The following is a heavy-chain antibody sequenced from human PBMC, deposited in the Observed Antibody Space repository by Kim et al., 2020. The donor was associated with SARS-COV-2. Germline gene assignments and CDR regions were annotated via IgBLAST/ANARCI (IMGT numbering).Heavy chain of an antibody. Sequence: GGSLRLSCAASGLGFSTFWMTWVRQAPGKGLEWVAHINPDGSEKDYVDSVKGRFTLSRDNAKYSLFLQMNSLRGEDTAVYYCSRGHSGLQNWGQGIMGTVPS. CDR3: SRGHSGLQN. CDR2: INPDGSEK. J-gene: IGHJ4*02. D-gene: IGHD1-1*01. CDR1: GLGFSTFW. V-gene: IGHV3-7*01.